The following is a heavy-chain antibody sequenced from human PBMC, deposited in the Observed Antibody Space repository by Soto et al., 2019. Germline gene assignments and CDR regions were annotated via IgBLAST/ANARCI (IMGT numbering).Heavy chain of an antibody. J-gene: IGHJ4*02. D-gene: IGHD5-12*01. CDR3: AHIIEYSGYDYDYFDY. CDR2: IYWDDDK. Sequence: QITLKESGPTLVKPTQTLTLTCTFSGFSLSTSGVGVGWIRQPPGKALEWLALIYWDDDKRYSPSLKSRLTITKDTSKSQVVLTMTNMDPVDTATYYCAHIIEYSGYDYDYFDYWGQGTLVTVSS. V-gene: IGHV2-5*02. CDR1: GFSLSTSGVG.